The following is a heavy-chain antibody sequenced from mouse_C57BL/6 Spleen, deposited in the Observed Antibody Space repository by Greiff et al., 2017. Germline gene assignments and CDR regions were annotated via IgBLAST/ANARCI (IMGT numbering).Heavy chain of an antibody. CDR3: ARHPLYYGSSYNY. J-gene: IGHJ2*01. V-gene: IGHV5-9*01. D-gene: IGHD1-1*01. Sequence: EVQVVESGGGLVKPGGSLKLSCAASGFTFSSYTMSWVRQTPEKRLEWVATISGGGGNTYYPDSVKGRFTISRDNAKNTLYLQMSSLRSEDTALYYCARHPLYYGSSYNYWGQGTTLTVSS. CDR2: ISGGGGNT. CDR1: GFTFSSYT.